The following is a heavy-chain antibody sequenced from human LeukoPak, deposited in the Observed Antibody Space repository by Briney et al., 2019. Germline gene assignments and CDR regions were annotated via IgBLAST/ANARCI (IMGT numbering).Heavy chain of an antibody. V-gene: IGHV4-39*01. Sequence: SSETLSLTCTVSGGSISSSSYYWGWIRQPPGKGLEWIGSIYYSGSTYYNPSLKSRVTISVDTSKNQFSLKLSTVTAADTAVYYCASLVGTSTRAYYFDYWGQGTLVTVSS. J-gene: IGHJ4*02. CDR3: ASLVGTSTRAYYFDY. CDR2: IYYSGST. D-gene: IGHD2-2*01. CDR1: GGSISSSSYY.